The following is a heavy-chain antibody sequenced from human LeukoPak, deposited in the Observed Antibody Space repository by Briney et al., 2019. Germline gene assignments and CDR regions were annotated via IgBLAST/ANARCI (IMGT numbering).Heavy chain of an antibody. Sequence: GGSLRLSCAASGFTFDDYAMQWVRQAPGKGLGWVSGISWNSGIIGYADAGRGHFTISRHKAKNSRDLQMNSLRAEDTALYYCDIFKGGSLWFGRPHDAFDIWGQGTMVTVSS. D-gene: IGHD3-10*01. J-gene: IGHJ3*02. CDR1: GFTFDDYA. CDR3: DIFKGGSLWFGRPHDAFDI. V-gene: IGHV3-9*01. CDR2: ISWNSGII.